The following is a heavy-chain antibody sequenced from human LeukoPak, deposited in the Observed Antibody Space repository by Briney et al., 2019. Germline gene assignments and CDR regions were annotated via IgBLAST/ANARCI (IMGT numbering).Heavy chain of an antibody. J-gene: IGHJ6*03. D-gene: IGHD1-14*01. V-gene: IGHV3-33*06. CDR1: GFTFTSYG. CDR3: AKGNLDAYYYYYMDV. CDR2: ISYDGSNK. Sequence: GGSLRLSCAASGFTFTSYGMHWVRRAPGKGLDWVAVISYDGSNKYYADSVKGRFTISRDSSKNTLFLQMNSLRAEDTAVYYCAKGNLDAYYYYYMDVWGKGTTVTVSS.